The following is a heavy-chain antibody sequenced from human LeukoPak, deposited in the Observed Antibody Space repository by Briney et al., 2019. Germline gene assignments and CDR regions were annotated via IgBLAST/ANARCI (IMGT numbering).Heavy chain of an antibody. CDR3: AKHQFGDYIWGSYRYNDY. CDR1: GFIFSSYA. J-gene: IGHJ4*02. V-gene: IGHV3-23*01. Sequence: PGGSLRLSCAASGFIFSSYAMSWVRQAPGKGLEWVSTISGSGSSTEYADSVKGRFTISRDNSKNTLYLQMNSLRAEDTAVYYCAKHQFGDYIWGSYRYNDYWGQGTLVTVSS. CDR2: ISGSGSST. D-gene: IGHD3-16*02.